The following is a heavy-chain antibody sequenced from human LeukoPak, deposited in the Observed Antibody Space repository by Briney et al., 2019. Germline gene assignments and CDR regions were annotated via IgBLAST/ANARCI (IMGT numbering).Heavy chain of an antibody. V-gene: IGHV4-34*01. Sequence: SETLSLTCAAYGVSFSGYYWSWIRQPPGKGLEWIGEINHSGSTHYNPSLKSRVTISVDTSKNQFSLKLSSVTAADTAVYYCARLRGYSGYEADYWGQGTLVTVSS. CDR3: ARLRGYSGYEADY. CDR2: INHSGST. J-gene: IGHJ4*02. D-gene: IGHD5-12*01. CDR1: GVSFSGYY.